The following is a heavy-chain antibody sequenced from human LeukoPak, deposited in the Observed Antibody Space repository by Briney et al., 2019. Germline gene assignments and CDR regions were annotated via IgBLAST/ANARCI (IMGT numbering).Heavy chain of an antibody. V-gene: IGHV4-34*01. Sequence: SETLSLTCAVYGGSFSGYYWSWIRQPPGKGLEWLGEINHSGSTNYNPSLKSRVTISVDTSKTQFSLKLSSVTAADTAVYYCARGSRYDILTGFNWFDPWGQGTLVTVSS. J-gene: IGHJ5*02. CDR3: ARGSRYDILTGFNWFDP. CDR2: INHSGST. CDR1: GGSFSGYY. D-gene: IGHD3-9*01.